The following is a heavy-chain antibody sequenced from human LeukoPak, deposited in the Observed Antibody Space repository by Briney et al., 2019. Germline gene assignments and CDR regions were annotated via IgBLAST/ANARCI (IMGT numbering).Heavy chain of an antibody. CDR1: GLTVTNAW. Sequence: GGSLRLSCSASGLTVTNAWMNWVRQAPGEGLDWVGRIAGKTDGGATDYAAPVKGRFTISRDDSKNTLNLQMNSLKTEDTAVYYCTTGIRGDWGQGTLVTVSS. CDR3: TTGIRGD. D-gene: IGHD3-10*01. J-gene: IGHJ4*02. V-gene: IGHV3-15*07. CDR2: IAGKTDGGAT.